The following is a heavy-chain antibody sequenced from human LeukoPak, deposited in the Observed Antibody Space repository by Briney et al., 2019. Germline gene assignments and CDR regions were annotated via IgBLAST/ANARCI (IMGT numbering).Heavy chain of an antibody. CDR3: ARRLVDSGASQVSDH. V-gene: IGHV4-34*01. CDR1: GGSFNGYY. CDR2: INDSGVT. J-gene: IGHJ4*02. D-gene: IGHD2-15*01. Sequence: KPSETLSLSCAVYGGSFNGYYWSWIRQSPGEGLEWIGEINDSGVTNCNPSLESRVVLSVDTSKNQFSLRLSSVTAADTAVYYCARRLVDSGASQVSDHWGQGTLVTVSS.